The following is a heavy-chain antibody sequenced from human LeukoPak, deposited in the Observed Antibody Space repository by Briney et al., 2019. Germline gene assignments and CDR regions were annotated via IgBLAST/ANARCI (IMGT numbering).Heavy chain of an antibody. CDR1: GYSISSGYY. CDR3: ARQLVPARSNWFDP. D-gene: IGHD6-13*01. J-gene: IGHJ5*02. CDR2: IYHSGST. Sequence: SETLSLTCAVSGYSISSGYYWGWIRPPPGKGLEWIGSIYHSGSTYYNPSLKSRVTISVDTSKNHFSLKLSSVTAADTAVYYCARQLVPARSNWFDPWGQGTLVTVSS. V-gene: IGHV4-38-2*01.